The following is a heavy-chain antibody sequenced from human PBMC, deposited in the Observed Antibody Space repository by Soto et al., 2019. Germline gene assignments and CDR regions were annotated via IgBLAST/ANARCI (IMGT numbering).Heavy chain of an antibody. D-gene: IGHD5-12*01. CDR2: FFYTGST. J-gene: IGHJ4*02. Sequence: QVQLQVSGPGLVKPSATLSLSCTVSTGSSDSFYWCWIRQPPGKGLEWIGYFFYTGSTNHNPSLKGRVTISLDMSSSQFPLSLTSVTAADTAMYYCARSRDGYNLSPIDQWGQGLLVTVSS. CDR3: ARSRDGYNLSPIDQ. CDR1: TGSSDSFY. V-gene: IGHV4-59*01.